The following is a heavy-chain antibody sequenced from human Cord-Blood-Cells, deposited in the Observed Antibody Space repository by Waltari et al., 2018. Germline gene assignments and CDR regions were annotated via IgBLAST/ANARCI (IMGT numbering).Heavy chain of an antibody. D-gene: IGHD3-10*01. J-gene: IGHJ3*02. Sequence: QVQLVQSGAEVKKPGASVKVSCKASGYTFTSYGISWVRQAPGQGLEWMGWISAYNGNTNYAQKRQGRVPMTTDTSTSTAYMELRSLRSDDTAVYYCAKLTMVRGADIGDAFDIWGQGTMVTVSS. CDR1: GYTFTSYG. V-gene: IGHV1-18*01. CDR3: AKLTMVRGADIGDAFDI. CDR2: ISAYNGNT.